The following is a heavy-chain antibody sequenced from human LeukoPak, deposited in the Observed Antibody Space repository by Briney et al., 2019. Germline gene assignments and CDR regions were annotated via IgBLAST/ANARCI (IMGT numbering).Heavy chain of an antibody. D-gene: IGHD3-3*02. CDR1: GFTFSSYE. CDR2: ISSSGSTI. CDR3: ARAHFSDAFDI. J-gene: IGHJ3*02. Sequence: GGSLRLSCAASGFTFSSYEMNWVRQAPGKGLEWVSYISSSGSTIYYADSVKGRFTISRDNAKNSLYLQMNSLRAEDTAVYYCARAHFSDAFDIWGQGTMVTVSS. V-gene: IGHV3-48*03.